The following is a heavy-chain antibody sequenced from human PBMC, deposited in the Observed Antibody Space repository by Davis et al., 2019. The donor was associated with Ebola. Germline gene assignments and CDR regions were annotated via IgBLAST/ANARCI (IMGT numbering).Heavy chain of an antibody. D-gene: IGHD5-18*01. CDR3: ARGSQDTTMLLDFIY. V-gene: IGHV3-30-3*01. J-gene: IGHJ4*02. Sequence: PGGSLRLSCVASGFTFSSYAMHWVRQAPGKGLEWVAVISYDGTNEYYAGSVKGRFTISRDNSKNTLYWQMNSLRSEDTAVYYCARGSQDTTMLLDFIYWGQGTLVTVSS. CDR1: GFTFSSYA. CDR2: ISYDGTNE.